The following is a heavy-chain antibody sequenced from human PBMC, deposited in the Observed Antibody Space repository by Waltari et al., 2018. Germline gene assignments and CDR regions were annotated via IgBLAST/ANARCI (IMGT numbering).Heavy chain of an antibody. Sequence: EVQLVESGGGLVQPGGSLRLSWAASRPPVYDHAMHWVRQAPGKGLEWVSGVGWNSDSAGYAESVKGRFTISRDNAKKSLYLQMNSLRPEDTALYYCTKDGSPGGLGYWGQGTLVTVSS. J-gene: IGHJ4*02. CDR1: RPPVYDHA. V-gene: IGHV3-9*01. CDR2: VGWNSDSA. CDR3: TKDGSPGGLGY. D-gene: IGHD3-10*01.